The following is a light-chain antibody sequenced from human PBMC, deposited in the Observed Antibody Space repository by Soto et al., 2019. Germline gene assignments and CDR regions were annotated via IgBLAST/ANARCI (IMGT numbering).Light chain of an antibody. Sequence: QSALAQPSSVSGSPGQSITISCTGTSTDVGGYNYVSWYQHHPGKGPKLIIYEVSNRPSGVSDRFSGSKSGNKASLIISNLEAEDESYYYCGSYTSTDTTLVVGTGTKGTVL. CDR3: GSYTSTDTTLV. V-gene: IGLV2-14*01. J-gene: IGLJ1*01. CDR2: EVS. CDR1: STDVGGYNY.